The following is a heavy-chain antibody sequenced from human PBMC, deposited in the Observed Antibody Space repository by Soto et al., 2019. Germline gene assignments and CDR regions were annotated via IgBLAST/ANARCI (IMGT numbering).Heavy chain of an antibody. D-gene: IGHD3-10*01. J-gene: IGHJ6*02. CDR1: GGSITNYY. CDR3: ARHGFGSLHGLVDV. V-gene: IGHV4-59*08. CDR2: IQYNGYS. Sequence: QVQLQESGPGLVKPSETLSLTCTVSGGSITNYYCSWFRQPPGKGLEWIVYIQYNGYSAYNLSLKRRVTLSMDTSKTQFSLMLESVTATDTAVYYCARHGFGSLHGLVDVWGQGTTVIVSS.